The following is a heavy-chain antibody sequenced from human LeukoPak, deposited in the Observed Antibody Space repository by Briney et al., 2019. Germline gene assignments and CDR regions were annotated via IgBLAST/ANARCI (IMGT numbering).Heavy chain of an antibody. D-gene: IGHD6-13*01. V-gene: IGHV3-72*01. J-gene: IGHJ3*02. CDR2: IRKKANSYTT. CDR1: GFTFSDHL. CDR3: SRDGSGSSWSAFDI. Sequence: GSLRLSCAASGFTFSDHLMDWVRQAPGKGLEWVGRIRKKANSYTTKYAASVKGRFTISRDDSKNSLYLQMNSLKTEDTAVYYCSRDGSGSSWSAFDIWGQGTRVTVSS.